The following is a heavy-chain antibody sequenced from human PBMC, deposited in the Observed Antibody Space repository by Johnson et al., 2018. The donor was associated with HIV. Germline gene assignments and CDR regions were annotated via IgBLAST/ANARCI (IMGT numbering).Heavy chain of an antibody. D-gene: IGHD6-13*01. CDR1: GFTFSSYA. CDR2: ISYDGSNK. Sequence: QMMLVESGGGVVQPGRSLILSCAASGFTFSSYAMHWVRQAPGKGLEWVAVISYDGSNKYYADSVHGRVTISRDHSKKTLYLQMNSLRAEDTAGYYCVRPAAAGRDDAFDIWGQGTMVTVSS. V-gene: IGHV3-30*04. J-gene: IGHJ3*02. CDR3: VRPAAAGRDDAFDI.